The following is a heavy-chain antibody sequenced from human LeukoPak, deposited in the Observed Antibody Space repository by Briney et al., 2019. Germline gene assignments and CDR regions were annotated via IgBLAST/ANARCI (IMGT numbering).Heavy chain of an antibody. CDR1: GFTFSSYW. CDR3: ARDVTTIFGGHND. V-gene: IGHV3-7*01. CDR2: IKQEGSDE. J-gene: IGHJ4*02. D-gene: IGHD3-3*01. Sequence: PGTSLRLSCAASGFTFSSYWMTWVRQAPGKGLEWVANIKQEGSDEYYVDSAKERFTISRVNAKNSLYLQMNSLRAEDPAVFYFARDVTTIFGGHNDWGQGTLVTVSS.